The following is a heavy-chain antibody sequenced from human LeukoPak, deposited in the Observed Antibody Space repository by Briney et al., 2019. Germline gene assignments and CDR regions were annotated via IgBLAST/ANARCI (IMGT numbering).Heavy chain of an antibody. J-gene: IGHJ4*02. CDR1: GYTFTSYG. CDR2: ISAYNGNT. V-gene: IGHV1-18*01. CDR3: ARTFSVSLLWSGDEGY. D-gene: IGHD3-10*01. Sequence: ASVKVSCKASGYTFTSYGISWVRQAPGQGLEWMGWISAYNGNTNYAQKLQGRVTMTTDTSTSTAYMELRSLRSDDTAVYYCARTFSVSLLWSGDEGYWGQGTLVTVSS.